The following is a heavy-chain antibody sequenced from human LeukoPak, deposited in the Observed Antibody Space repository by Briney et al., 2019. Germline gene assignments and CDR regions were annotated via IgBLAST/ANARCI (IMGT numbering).Heavy chain of an antibody. J-gene: IGHJ3*02. CDR3: ARRYDDAFDI. D-gene: IGHD5-12*01. V-gene: IGHV5-51*01. CDR1: GYSFTSYW. CDR2: IYPGDSDT. Sequence: HGESLKISCMGSGYSFTSYWNGWVRQMPGKGLEWMGIIYPGDSDTRYSPSFQGQVTISADKSISTAYLQWSGLKAADTAMYYCARRYDDAFDIWGQGTMVTVSS.